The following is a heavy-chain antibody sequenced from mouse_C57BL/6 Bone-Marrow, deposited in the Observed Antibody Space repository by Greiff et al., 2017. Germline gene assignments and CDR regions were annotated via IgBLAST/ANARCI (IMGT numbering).Heavy chain of an antibody. CDR1: GFTFSSYG. CDR2: ISSGGSYT. V-gene: IGHV5-6*02. CDR3: ARRRLRAWFAY. D-gene: IGHD6-1*01. J-gene: IGHJ3*01. Sequence: EVKVVESGGDLVKPGGSLKLSCAASGFTFSSYGMSWVRQTPDKRLEWVATISSGGSYTYYPDSVKGRFTISRANANNTLYLQMSSLKSEDTALAYWARRRLRAWFAYWGQGTLVTVSA.